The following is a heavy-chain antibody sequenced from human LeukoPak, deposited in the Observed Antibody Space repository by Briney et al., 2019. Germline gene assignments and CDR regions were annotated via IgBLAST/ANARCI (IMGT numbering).Heavy chain of an antibody. CDR1: GGSISSYY. D-gene: IGHD3-22*01. CDR3: ARDRDYDRIDAFDI. V-gene: IGHV4-59*01. CDR2: IYYSGST. J-gene: IGHJ3*02. Sequence: SGTLSLTCTVSGGSISSYYWSWTRQPPGKGLEWIGYIYYSGSTNYNPSLKSRVTISVDTSKNQFSLKLSSVTAADTAVYYCARDRDYDRIDAFDIWGQGTMVTVSS.